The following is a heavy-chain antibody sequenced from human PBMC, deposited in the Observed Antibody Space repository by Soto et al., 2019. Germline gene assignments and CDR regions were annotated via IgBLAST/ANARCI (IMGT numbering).Heavy chain of an antibody. CDR1: GFTFSSYG. Sequence: GGSLRLSCAASGFTFSSYGMHWVRQAPGKGLEWVAVISYDGSNKYYADSVKGRFTISRDNSKNTLYLQMNSLRAEDTAVYYCAKLSVGSGSYYDFDYWGQGTLVTVSS. CDR2: ISYDGSNK. CDR3: AKLSVGSGSYYDFDY. J-gene: IGHJ4*02. V-gene: IGHV3-30*18. D-gene: IGHD3-10*01.